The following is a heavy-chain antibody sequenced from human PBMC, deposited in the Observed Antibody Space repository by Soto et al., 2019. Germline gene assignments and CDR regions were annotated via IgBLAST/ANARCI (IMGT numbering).Heavy chain of an antibody. CDR2: INPNGGST. CDR1: GYTFTNYY. Sequence: QVQLVQSGAEVKNPGASVKVSCKASGYTFTNYYIHWVRQAPGQGLEWMAIINPNGGSTNYAQEFQGRVTLARGTFTNTVYMELSSLRSEDTAIYYCARGLAAGDYWGQGTLVTVSS. CDR3: ARGLAAGDY. D-gene: IGHD6-13*01. V-gene: IGHV1-46*01. J-gene: IGHJ4*02.